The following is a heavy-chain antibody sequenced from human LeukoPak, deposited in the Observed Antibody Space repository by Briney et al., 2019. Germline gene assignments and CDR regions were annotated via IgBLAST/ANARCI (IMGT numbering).Heavy chain of an antibody. CDR3: ARRYCTNGACYIDY. Sequence: SETLSLTCAVSGYSMSSGYYWGWIRQPPGKGLEWIGSMYHSGTTYYNPSLKSRVTISVDMSNNQFSPKLSSVTAADTAVYYCARRYCTNGACYIDYWGQGTLVTVSS. CDR1: GYSMSSGYY. CDR2: MYHSGTT. V-gene: IGHV4-38-2*01. D-gene: IGHD2-8*01. J-gene: IGHJ4*02.